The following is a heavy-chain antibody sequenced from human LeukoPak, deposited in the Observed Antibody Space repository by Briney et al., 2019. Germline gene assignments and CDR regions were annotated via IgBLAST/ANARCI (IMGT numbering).Heavy chain of an antibody. J-gene: IGHJ4*02. CDR2: IIPIFGTA. D-gene: IGHD3-22*01. CDR1: GYTFTSYG. V-gene: IGHV1-69*13. CDR3: ARRPYYYDSSGYVD. Sequence: SVKVSCKASGYTFTSYGINWVRQAPGQGLEWMGGIIPIFGTANYAQKFQGRVTITADESTSTAYMELSSLRSEDTAVYYCARRPYYYDSSGYVDWGQGTLVTVSS.